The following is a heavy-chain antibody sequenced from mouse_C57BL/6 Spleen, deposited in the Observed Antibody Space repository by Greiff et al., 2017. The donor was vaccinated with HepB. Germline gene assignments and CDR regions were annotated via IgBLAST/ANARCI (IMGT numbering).Heavy chain of an antibody. V-gene: IGHV5-4*01. CDR2: ISDGGSYT. D-gene: IGHD2-4*01. CDR3: ARDEGLMAWFAY. Sequence: EVKLVESGGGLVKPGGSLKLSCAASGFTFSSYAMSWVRQTPEKRLEWVATISDGGSYTYYPDNVKGRFTISRDNAKNNLYLQMSHLKSEDTAMYYCARDEGLMAWFAYWGQGTLVTVSA. J-gene: IGHJ3*01. CDR1: GFTFSSYA.